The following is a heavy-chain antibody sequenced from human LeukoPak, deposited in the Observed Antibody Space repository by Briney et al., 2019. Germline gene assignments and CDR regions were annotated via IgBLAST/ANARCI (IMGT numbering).Heavy chain of an antibody. CDR2: INHSGST. Sequence: QASETLSLTCAVYGGSFSGYYWSWIRQPPGKGLEWIGEINHSGSTNYNPSLKSRVTISVDTSKNQFSLKLSSVTAADTAVYYCARGSDSGTVDVWGQGTTVTVSS. J-gene: IGHJ6*02. CDR1: GGSFSGYY. V-gene: IGHV4-34*01. D-gene: IGHD1-26*01. CDR3: ARGSDSGTVDV.